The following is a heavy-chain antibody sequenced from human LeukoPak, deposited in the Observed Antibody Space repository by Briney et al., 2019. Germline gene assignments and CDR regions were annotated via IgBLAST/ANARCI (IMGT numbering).Heavy chain of an antibody. D-gene: IGHD3-9*01. J-gene: IGHJ5*02. CDR3: ARGATIFDRGPNNWFDP. V-gene: IGHV4-4*07. CDR2: IYTSGST. Sequence: SETLSLTCTVSGGSISSYYWSWIRQPAGKGLEWIGRIYTSGSTNHNPSLKSRVTMSVDTSKNQFSLKLSSVTAADTAVYYCARGATIFDRGPNNWFDPWGQGTLVTVSS. CDR1: GGSISSYY.